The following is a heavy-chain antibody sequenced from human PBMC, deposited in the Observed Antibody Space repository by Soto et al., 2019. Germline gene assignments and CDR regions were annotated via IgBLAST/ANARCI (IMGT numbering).Heavy chain of an antibody. CDR1: GYTFTNFY. V-gene: IGHV1-46*01. D-gene: IGHD6-6*01. CDR3: ASGLASGDY. J-gene: IGHJ4*02. Sequence: QVQLVQSGAEVKEPGASVKISCKGSGYTFTNFYIHWVRQAPGKGLEWMGIVNPNGGSTNYAQNFTGRITISRDTSTSTVYMDLSSLRSEDTAAYYCASGLASGDYWGQGTLVTVSS. CDR2: VNPNGGST.